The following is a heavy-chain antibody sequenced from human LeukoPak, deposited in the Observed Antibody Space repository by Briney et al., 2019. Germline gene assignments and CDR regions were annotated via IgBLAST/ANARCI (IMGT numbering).Heavy chain of an antibody. D-gene: IGHD1-26*01. Sequence: PSETLSLTCTVSGGSISSYYWSWIRQPPGKGLEWIGYIYYSGSTYYNPSLKSRVTIFVDTSKNQFSLKLSSVTAADTAVYYCAARGSRGRFDPWGQGTLVTVSS. J-gene: IGHJ5*02. CDR1: GGSISSYY. CDR3: AARGSRGRFDP. CDR2: IYYSGST. V-gene: IGHV4-59*04.